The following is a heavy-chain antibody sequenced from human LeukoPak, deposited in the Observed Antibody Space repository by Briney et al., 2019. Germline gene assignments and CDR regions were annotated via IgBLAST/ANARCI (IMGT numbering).Heavy chain of an antibody. CDR2: ISGSGGNT. CDR3: VKGASIVVVPAAFDY. CDR1: GFTFSSYA. D-gene: IGHD2-2*01. Sequence: GGSLRLSCAASGFTFSSYAMSWVRQAPGKGLEWVSAISGSGGNTYYADSVKGRFTISRDNSGNTLYLQMNSLRADDTAVYFCVKGASIVVVPAAFDYWGQGTLVTVSS. V-gene: IGHV3-23*01. J-gene: IGHJ4*02.